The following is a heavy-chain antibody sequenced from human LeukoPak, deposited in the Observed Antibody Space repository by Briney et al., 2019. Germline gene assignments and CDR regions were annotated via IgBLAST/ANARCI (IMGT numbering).Heavy chain of an antibody. J-gene: IGHJ5*02. V-gene: IGHV1-69*13. CDR3: ARDGLRLRYFDWLSPKS. D-gene: IGHD3-9*01. Sequence: ASVKVSCKAPGGTFSSYAISWVRQAPGQGLEWMGGIIPIFGTANYAQKFQGRVTITADESTSTAYMELSSLRSEDTAVYYCARDGLRLRYFDWLSPKSWGQGTLVTVSS. CDR1: GGTFSSYA. CDR2: IIPIFGTA.